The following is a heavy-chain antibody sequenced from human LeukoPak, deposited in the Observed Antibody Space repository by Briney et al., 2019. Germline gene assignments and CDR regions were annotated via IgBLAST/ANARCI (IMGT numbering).Heavy chain of an antibody. CDR1: GYSFTSYW. CDR2: IYPGDSDT. D-gene: IGHD3-22*01. Sequence: GESLKISCKGSGYSFTSYWIGWVRQMPGKGLEWMGIIYPGDSDTRYSPSFQGQITISADKSISTAYPQWSSLKASDTAMYYCARRDTYYYDSSGYYCWDYWGQGTLVTVSS. CDR3: ARRDTYYYDSSGYYCWDY. J-gene: IGHJ4*02. V-gene: IGHV5-51*01.